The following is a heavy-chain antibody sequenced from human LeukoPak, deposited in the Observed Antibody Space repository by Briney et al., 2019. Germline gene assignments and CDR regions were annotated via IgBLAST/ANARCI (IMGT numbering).Heavy chain of an antibody. V-gene: IGHV3-21*01. CDR1: GFTVSSNY. D-gene: IGHD3-10*02. CDR3: AELGITMIGGV. Sequence: GGSLRLSCAASGFTVSSNYMSWVRQAPGKGLEWVSSISSSSSYIYYADSVKGRFTISRDNAKNSLFLQMNSLRAEDTAVYYCAELGITMIGGVWGKGTTVTISS. J-gene: IGHJ6*04. CDR2: ISSSSSYI.